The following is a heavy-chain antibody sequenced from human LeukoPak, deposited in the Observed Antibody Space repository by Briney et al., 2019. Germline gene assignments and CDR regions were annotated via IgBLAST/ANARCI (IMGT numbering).Heavy chain of an antibody. CDR1: GFTFSSYS. Sequence: GGSLRLSCAASGFTFSSYSMNWVRQAPGKGLEWVSSISSSSSYIYYADSVKGRFTISRDNAKNSLYLQMNSLRVEDTAIYYCATYRQVLLPFESWGQGTLVTVSS. CDR2: ISSSSSYI. CDR3: ATYRQVLLPFES. D-gene: IGHD5-18*01. J-gene: IGHJ4*02. V-gene: IGHV3-21*04.